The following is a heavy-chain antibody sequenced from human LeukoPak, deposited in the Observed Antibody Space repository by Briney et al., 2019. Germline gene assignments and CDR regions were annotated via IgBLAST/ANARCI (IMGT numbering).Heavy chain of an antibody. CDR1: GFTFSSYE. CDR3: ARGRGDY. J-gene: IGHJ4*02. V-gene: IGHV3-48*02. CDR2: IRSSSSTI. Sequence: GGSLRLSCAASGFTFSSYELNWVRQAPGKGLEWVSYIRSSSSTIYYTDSVKGRFTVSRDNAKNSLYLQMNSLRDEDTAVYYCARGRGDYWGQGTLVTVSS.